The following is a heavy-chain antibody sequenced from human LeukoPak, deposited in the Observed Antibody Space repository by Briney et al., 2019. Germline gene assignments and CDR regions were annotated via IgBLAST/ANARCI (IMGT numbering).Heavy chain of an antibody. V-gene: IGHV4-59*08. Sequence: SETLSLTCTVPGGSINSYYWSWIRQSPGKGLQWIGYIYYSGSTNYNPSLKSRVTISVDTSKNQFSLRLGSVTAADTAVYYCARHDSSSWQNWFDPWGQGTLVTVSS. J-gene: IGHJ5*02. CDR1: GGSINSYY. CDR3: ARHDSSSWQNWFDP. D-gene: IGHD6-6*01. CDR2: IYYSGST.